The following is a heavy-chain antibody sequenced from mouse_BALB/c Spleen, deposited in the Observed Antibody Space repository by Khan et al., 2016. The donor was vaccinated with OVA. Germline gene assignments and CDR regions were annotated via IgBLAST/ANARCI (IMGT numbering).Heavy chain of an antibody. D-gene: IGHD1-1*01. CDR2: ISYSGNT. J-gene: IGHJ2*02. V-gene: IGHV3-2*02. CDR3: ARVYGGDFDY. Sequence: EVKLLESGPGLVKPSQSLSLTRTVTGYSITSDYAWNWIRQFPGNKLEWMGFISYSGNTKYNPSLKSRFSITRDTSKNQFFLQLNSVTTEDTATYYCARVYGGDFDYWGQGTSLTVSS. CDR1: GYSITSDYA.